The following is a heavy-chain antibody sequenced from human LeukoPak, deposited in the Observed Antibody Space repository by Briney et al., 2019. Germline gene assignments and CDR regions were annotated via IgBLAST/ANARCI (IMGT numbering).Heavy chain of an antibody. V-gene: IGHV3-48*04. D-gene: IGHD3-10*01. J-gene: IGHJ6*02. CDR1: GFTFSSYS. CDR2: ISSSSSTI. CDR3: ARGKDMVRGVYYYYYGVDV. Sequence: LSGRSLRLSCAAAGFTFSSYSMKWVRQAPGKGLEWVSYISSSSSTIYYADSVKGRFTISRDNAKNSLYLQMNSLRAEDTAVYYCARGKDMVRGVYYYYYGVDVWGQGTTVTVSS.